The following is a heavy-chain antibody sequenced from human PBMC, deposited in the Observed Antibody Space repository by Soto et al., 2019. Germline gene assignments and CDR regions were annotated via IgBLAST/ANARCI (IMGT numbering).Heavy chain of an antibody. CDR3: ARGGWTTYYSPFFDY. CDR2: IYWDDDK. Sequence: QITLKESGPTLVKPTQTLTLTCTFSGFSLSTSGVGVGWIRQPPGKALEWLALIYWDDDKRYRPSLKSRLTITKDTSKNQVVLTLTKLDTVDTDTYYCARGGWTTYYSPFFDYWGQGTLVTVSS. V-gene: IGHV2-5*02. CDR1: GFSLSTSGVG. D-gene: IGHD3-10*01. J-gene: IGHJ4*02.